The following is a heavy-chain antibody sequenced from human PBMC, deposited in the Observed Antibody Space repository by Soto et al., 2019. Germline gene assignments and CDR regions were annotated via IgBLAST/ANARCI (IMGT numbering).Heavy chain of an antibody. Sequence: PGGSLRLSCAASGFTFNHYWMSWVRQAPGKGLEWVANIKPDGNEKYYVDSVKGRFAISRDNAKNSLYLQMDSLRAEDTAVYYCTRAPVGPPEFDYWGQGALVTVSS. J-gene: IGHJ4*02. CDR1: GFTFNHYW. V-gene: IGHV3-7*01. CDR2: IKPDGNEK. CDR3: TRAPVGPPEFDY. D-gene: IGHD1-26*01.